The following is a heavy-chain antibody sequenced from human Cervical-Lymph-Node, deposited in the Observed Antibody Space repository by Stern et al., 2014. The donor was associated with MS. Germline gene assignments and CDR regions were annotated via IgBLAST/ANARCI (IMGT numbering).Heavy chain of an antibody. V-gene: IGHV3-30*03. CDR2: MSFVGGNK. J-gene: IGHJ6*02. CDR1: GFSLSNSG. Sequence: VQLVESGGGVVQPARSLTLSCAASGFSLSNSGMHWVRQAPGKGLEWVAVMSFVGGNKKYGDSVKGRFSISRDMANNTLFLQMNSLRPEDTAVYYCMGVGDAMHVWGQGTTV. CDR3: MGVGDAMHV.